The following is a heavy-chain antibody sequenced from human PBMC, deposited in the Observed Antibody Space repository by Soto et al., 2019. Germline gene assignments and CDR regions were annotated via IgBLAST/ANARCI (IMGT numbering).Heavy chain of an antibody. J-gene: IGHJ4*02. Sequence: SETLSLTCTVSGASMSEYFWSWIRQSPGKVLEWIGYIYYLGSTDYNPSLKSRVTISVDTSKRQFSLRLTSVTAADTAVYYCARDGYDGSGSPYPAFWGPGTQVTVSS. CDR3: ARDGYDGSGSPYPAF. D-gene: IGHD3-10*01. CDR1: GASMSEYF. V-gene: IGHV4-59*01. CDR2: IYYLGST.